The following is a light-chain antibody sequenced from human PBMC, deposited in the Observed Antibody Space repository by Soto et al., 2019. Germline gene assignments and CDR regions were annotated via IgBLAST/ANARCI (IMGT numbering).Light chain of an antibody. CDR3: QSYDSSLSGSRV. V-gene: IGLV1-40*01. J-gene: IGLJ1*01. CDR1: SSNIGAGYD. CDR2: GNS. Sequence: QSVLTQPPSVSGAPGQRDTISCTGSSSNIGAGYDVHWYQQLPGTAPKLLSYGNSNRPSGVPDRFSGSKSGTSASLAITGLQAEDEADYYCQSYDSSLSGSRVFGTGTKLTVL.